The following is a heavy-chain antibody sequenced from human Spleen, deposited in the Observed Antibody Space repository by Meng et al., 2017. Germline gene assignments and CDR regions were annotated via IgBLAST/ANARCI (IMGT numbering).Heavy chain of an antibody. D-gene: IGHD3-9*01. CDR3: ARVSTDYDILYGMDV. CDR1: GFTFSSYG. CDR2: ISGSGGST. Sequence: LSLTCAASGFTFSSYGMNWVRQAPGKGLEWVSAISGSGGSTYYADSVKGRFTISRDNSKNTLYLQMNGLRAEDTAVYYCARVSTDYDILYGMDVWGQGTTVTVSS. J-gene: IGHJ6*02. V-gene: IGHV3-23*01.